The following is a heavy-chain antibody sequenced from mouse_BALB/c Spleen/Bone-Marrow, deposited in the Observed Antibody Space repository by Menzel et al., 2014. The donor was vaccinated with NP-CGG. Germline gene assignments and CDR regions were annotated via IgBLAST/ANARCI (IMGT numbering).Heavy chain of an antibody. CDR1: GFDFRTNW. D-gene: IGHD1-1*01. Sequence: EVQLVESGGGLVQPGGFLKLSCAASGFDFRTNWMSWVRQAPGKGLEWIGEINPDSKTKNYAPSLKDKFIISRDNAKNTLYLQMSKVRSEDTALYYCARMGYYGWLAYWGQGTLVTVSA. CDR3: ARMGYYGWLAY. V-gene: IGHV4-1*02. J-gene: IGHJ3*01. CDR2: INPDSKTK.